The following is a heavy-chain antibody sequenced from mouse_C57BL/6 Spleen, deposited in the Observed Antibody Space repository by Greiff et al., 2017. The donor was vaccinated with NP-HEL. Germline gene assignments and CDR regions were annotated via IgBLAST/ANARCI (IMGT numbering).Heavy chain of an antibody. CDR3: ARRDYYGSSFYWYFDV. D-gene: IGHD1-1*01. CDR1: GYTFTDYN. J-gene: IGHJ1*03. Sequence: EVQLQQSGPELVKPGASVKIPCKASGYTFTDYNMDWVKQSHGKSLEWIGDINPNNGGTIYNQKFKGKATLTVYKSSSTAYMELRSLTSEDTAVYYCARRDYYGSSFYWYFDVWGTGTTVTVAS. V-gene: IGHV1-18*01. CDR2: INPNNGGT.